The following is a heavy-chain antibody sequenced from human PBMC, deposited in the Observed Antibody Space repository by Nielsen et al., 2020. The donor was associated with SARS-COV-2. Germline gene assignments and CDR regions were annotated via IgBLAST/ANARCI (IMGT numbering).Heavy chain of an antibody. J-gene: IGHJ6*02. CDR1: GFTFRNYA. Sequence: GESLKISCAASGFTFRNYAMHWVRQAPGKGLEWMTFISYDGSNKMYADSVKGRFTISRDMSKNTLYLQMNSLRAEDTAVYYCAREGYSGSGSYGMDVWGQGTTVTASS. CDR3: AREGYSGSGSYGMDV. D-gene: IGHD3-10*01. V-gene: IGHV3-30*04. CDR2: ISYDGSNK.